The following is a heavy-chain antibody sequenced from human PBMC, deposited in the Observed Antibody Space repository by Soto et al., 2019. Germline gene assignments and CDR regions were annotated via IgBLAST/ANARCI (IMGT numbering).Heavy chain of an antibody. CDR3: ARVSDGYNSAEYFQH. J-gene: IGHJ1*01. V-gene: IGHV1-2*04. CDR2: INPNSGGT. D-gene: IGHD2-21*01. Sequence: ASVKVSCKASGYTFTGYYMHWVRQAPGQGLEWMGWINPNSGGTNYAQKFQGWVTMTRDTSISTAYMELSRLRSDDTAVYYCARVSDGYNSAEYFQHWGQGTLVTVSS. CDR1: GYTFTGYY.